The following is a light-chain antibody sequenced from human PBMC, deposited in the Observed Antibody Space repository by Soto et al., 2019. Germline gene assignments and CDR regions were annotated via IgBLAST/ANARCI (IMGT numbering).Light chain of an antibody. CDR3: QSNSGRKTYV. CDR2: EVV. V-gene: IGLV2-8*01. Sequence: QSALTQPPSASGSPGQSVTISCTGTKNDIGVYDFVSWYQHHPGKAPRLIIYEVVQRPSGVPDRFSGSKSGNTASLTVSGVQASDEADYFCQSNSGRKTYVFGRGTQLTVL. J-gene: IGLJ7*01. CDR1: KNDIGVYDF.